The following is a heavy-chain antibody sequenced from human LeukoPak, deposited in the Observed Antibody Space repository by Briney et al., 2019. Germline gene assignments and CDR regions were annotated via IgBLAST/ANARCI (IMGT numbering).Heavy chain of an antibody. CDR1: GDSINSGNSH. Sequence: SETLSLTCTVSGDSINSGNSHWTWIRQPPGKGLEWLGSVYDSWNNYYNPSLESRITMSVDTSKNQYSLELSSVIAADAAVYYCASYFVGNGGRGYWGQGALVTVSS. CDR2: VYDSWNN. D-gene: IGHD3-10*02. CDR3: ASYFVGNGGRGY. J-gene: IGHJ4*02. V-gene: IGHV4-30-4*01.